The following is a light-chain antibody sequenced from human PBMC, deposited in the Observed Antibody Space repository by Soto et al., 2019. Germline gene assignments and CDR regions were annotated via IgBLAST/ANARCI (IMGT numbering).Light chain of an antibody. CDR1: SSDVGGYNY. CDR2: EVS. Sequence: QSVLTQPPSASGSPGQSVTISCTGTSSDVGGYNYVSWYQQHPGKAPKLMIYEVSKRPSWVPDRFSGSKSGNTASLTVSGLQAEDEADYYCSSYAGSNNLGVFGGGTKLTVL. CDR3: SSYAGSNNLGV. V-gene: IGLV2-8*01. J-gene: IGLJ2*01.